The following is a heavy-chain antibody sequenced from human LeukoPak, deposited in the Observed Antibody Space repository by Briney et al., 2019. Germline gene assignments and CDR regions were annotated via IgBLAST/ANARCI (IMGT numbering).Heavy chain of an antibody. CDR1: GFTFSSYW. Sequence: QPGGSLRLSGAASGFTFSSYWMPWVRQAPGKGLVWVSRINSDGSSTSYADSVKGRFTISRDNAKNTLYLQMNSPRAEDTAVYYCVRGYYYYYGMDVWGHETTVTVSS. CDR3: VRGYYYYYGMDV. CDR2: INSDGSST. V-gene: IGHV3-74*01. J-gene: IGHJ6*02.